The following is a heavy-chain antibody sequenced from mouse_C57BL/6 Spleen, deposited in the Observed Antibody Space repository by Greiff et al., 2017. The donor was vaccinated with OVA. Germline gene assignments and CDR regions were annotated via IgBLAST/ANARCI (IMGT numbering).Heavy chain of an antibody. CDR2: IYPRSGNT. CDR3: ARRGEGAWFAY. Sequence: QVQLQQSGAELARPGASVKLSCKASGYTFTSYGISWVKQRTGQGLEWIGEIYPRSGNTHYNEKFKCKATLTADKSSSTAYMELRSLTSEDSAVYFCARRGEGAWFAYWGQGTLVTVSA. V-gene: IGHV1-81*01. CDR1: GYTFTSYG. J-gene: IGHJ3*01.